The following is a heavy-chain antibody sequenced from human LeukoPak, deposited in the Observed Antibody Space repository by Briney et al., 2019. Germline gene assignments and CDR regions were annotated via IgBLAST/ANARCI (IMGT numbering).Heavy chain of an antibody. CDR3: ARDWDSSSWYSVGFYYYHMDV. J-gene: IGHJ6*02. CDR2: ISYDGSNK. V-gene: IGHV3-30*04. CDR1: GFTFSNYA. Sequence: GGSLRLSCAASGFTFSNYAMHWVRQAPGKGLEWVAVISYDGSNKYYADSVEGRFTISRDSSKNTLYLQMNSLRPEDTAVYYCARDWDSSSWYSVGFYYYHMDVWGQGTTVTVSS. D-gene: IGHD6-13*01.